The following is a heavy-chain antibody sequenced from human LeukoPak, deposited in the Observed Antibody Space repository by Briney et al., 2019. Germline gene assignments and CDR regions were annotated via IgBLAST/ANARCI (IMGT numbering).Heavy chain of an antibody. CDR1: GGSINSYY. D-gene: IGHD1-26*01. J-gene: IGHJ4*02. V-gene: IGHV4-59*08. Sequence: SETLSLTCTVSGGSINSYYWSWIRQPPGKGLEWIGLIYYNGNTYYHPSLKSRVTLLVDTSKNQFSLNMRSVTAADTAVYYCARHVSSSGGPFLYWGQGTLVTVSS. CDR3: ARHVSSSGGPFLY. CDR2: IYYNGNT.